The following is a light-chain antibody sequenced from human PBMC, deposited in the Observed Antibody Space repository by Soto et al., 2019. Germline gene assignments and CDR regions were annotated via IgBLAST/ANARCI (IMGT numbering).Light chain of an antibody. J-gene: IGKJ1*01. Sequence: DIHMTQSPSSLSASVGYIVTITCRASQSISSYLNWYQQKPGKAPKLLIYAASSLQSGVPSRLSGSGYGTDLTITISSMQNEDFATYYCQQSYSNPRTFGHGTKVDIK. CDR2: AAS. CDR1: QSISSY. CDR3: QQSYSNPRT. V-gene: IGKV1-39*01.